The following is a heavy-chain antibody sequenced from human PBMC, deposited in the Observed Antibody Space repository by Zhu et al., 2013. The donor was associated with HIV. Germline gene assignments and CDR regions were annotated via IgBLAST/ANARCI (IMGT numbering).Heavy chain of an antibody. CDR1: GYSFTSYD. Sequence: QVQLVQSGAEVKKPGASVKVSCKTSGYSFTSYDINWVRQATGQGLEWMGWMNPHSGHSGYAQKFQGRVTMTRNASINTAYMEVSSLRSEDAAVYFCTRGPQRMNYIDYWAREP. V-gene: IGHV1-8*01. CDR3: TRGPQRMNYIDY. CDR2: MNPHSGHS. J-gene: IGHJ4*02.